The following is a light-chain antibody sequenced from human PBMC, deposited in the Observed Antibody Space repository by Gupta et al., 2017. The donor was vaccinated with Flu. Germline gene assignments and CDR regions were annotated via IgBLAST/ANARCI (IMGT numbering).Light chain of an antibody. CDR2: RNN. Sequence: QAGLTQPPSVSKGLRQTATLTCTGNSNIVGNQGAAWLQQHQGHPPKLLSYRNNNRPSGISERFSASRSGNTASLTITGLQPEDEADYYCSALDSSLSASFGGGTKLTVL. V-gene: IGLV10-54*02. J-gene: IGLJ3*02. CDR1: SNIVGNQG. CDR3: SALDSSLSAS.